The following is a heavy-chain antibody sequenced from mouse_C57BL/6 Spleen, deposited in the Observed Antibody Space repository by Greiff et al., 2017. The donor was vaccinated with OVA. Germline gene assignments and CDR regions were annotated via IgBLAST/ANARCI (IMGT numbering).Heavy chain of an antibody. J-gene: IGHJ4*01. Sequence: VQLQQPGAELVRPGSSVKLSCKASGYTFTSYWMHWVKQRPIQGLEWIGNIDPSDSETHYNQKFKDKATLTVDKSSSTAYMQLSSLTSEDSAVYYCARPYGNSYYYAVDYWGQGTSVTVSS. V-gene: IGHV1-52*01. CDR2: IDPSDSET. D-gene: IGHD2-1*01. CDR1: GYTFTSYW. CDR3: ARPYGNSYYYAVDY.